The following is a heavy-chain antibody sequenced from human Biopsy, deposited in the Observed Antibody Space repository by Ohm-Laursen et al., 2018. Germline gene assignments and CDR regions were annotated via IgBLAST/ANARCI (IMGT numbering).Heavy chain of an antibody. Sequence: SETLSLTCCVSGGSFSTYYWTWIRQPPGKGLEWIGEINHRGSTNYNPSLKSRVTISVDTSKNQFSLKLRSVTAADTAVYYCARAVDYYDPYYYYGLDVWGQGTTVTVSS. CDR1: GGSFSTYY. CDR3: ARAVDYYDPYYYYGLDV. J-gene: IGHJ6*02. V-gene: IGHV4-34*01. D-gene: IGHD3-16*01. CDR2: INHRGST.